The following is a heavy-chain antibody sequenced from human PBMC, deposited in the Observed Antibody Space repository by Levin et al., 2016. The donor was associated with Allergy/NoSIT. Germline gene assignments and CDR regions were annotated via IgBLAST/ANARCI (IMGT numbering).Heavy chain of an antibody. CDR2: IYSSGST. CDR3: ARVSSMAGTGFDY. Sequence: SETLSLTCSVSGGSISGYYWSWVRQPPGKGLEWTGNIYSSGSTDYNPSLKSRLTISVDTSKNQFSLKLSSVTAADTAVYYCARVSSMAGTGFDYWGQGVLVTVSS. J-gene: IGHJ4*02. V-gene: IGHV4-59*01. D-gene: IGHD6-19*01. CDR1: GGSISGYY.